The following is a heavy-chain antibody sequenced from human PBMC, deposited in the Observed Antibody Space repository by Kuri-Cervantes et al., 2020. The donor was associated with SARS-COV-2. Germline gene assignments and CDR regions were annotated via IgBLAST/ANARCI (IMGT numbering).Heavy chain of an antibody. Sequence: GESLKISCTASTLTFSDYAMSWVRQAPGKGLEWVSTISGSSDYTYYAESVDYAESVEGRFTISRDISKKTLYLQMNSLRPEDTGVYYCAKPGSVRGIIREDHYGLDVWGQGTTVTVSS. CDR3: AKPGSVRGIIREDHYGLDV. V-gene: IGHV3-23*01. CDR1: TLTFSDYA. D-gene: IGHD3-10*01. CDR2: ISGSSDYT. J-gene: IGHJ6*02.